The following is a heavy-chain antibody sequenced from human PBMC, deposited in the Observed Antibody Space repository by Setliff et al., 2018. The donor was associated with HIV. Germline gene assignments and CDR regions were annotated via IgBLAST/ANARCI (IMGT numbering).Heavy chain of an antibody. J-gene: IGHJ4*02. Sequence: PGGSLRLSCAASGFTFSDYYMSWVRQAPGKGLEWVSSISSSDDDTHYADSLRGRFTVSGDNAKSALYLQMNNLSVDDTAVYYCVRDSAASVWVGASVYYFDFWGQGIQVTVSS. D-gene: IGHD1-26*01. CDR1: GFTFSDYY. V-gene: IGHV3-11*06. CDR2: ISSSDDDT. CDR3: VRDSAASVWVGASVYYFDF.